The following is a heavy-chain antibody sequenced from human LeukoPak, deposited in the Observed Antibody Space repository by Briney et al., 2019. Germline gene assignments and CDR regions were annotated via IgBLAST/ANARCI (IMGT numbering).Heavy chain of an antibody. V-gene: IGHV4-38-2*01. J-gene: IGHJ5*02. CDR2: IYHSGST. Sequence: PGGSLRLSCAASGFTFSSYGMSWVRQAPGKGLEWIGSIYHSGSTYYNLSFKSRVTISLNTSKNYFSLKLNSVTAADTAVYYCARGSTTGTTSYFDPWGQGTLVTVSS. CDR1: GFTFSSYG. CDR3: ARGSTTGTTSYFDP. D-gene: IGHD1-1*01.